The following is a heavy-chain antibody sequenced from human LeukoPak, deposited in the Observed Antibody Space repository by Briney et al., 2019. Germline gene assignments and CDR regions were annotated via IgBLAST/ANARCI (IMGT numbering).Heavy chain of an antibody. CDR3: ARGRWRISGNYYMDV. J-gene: IGHJ6*03. CDR2: INPNSGGT. Sequence: GASVKVSCKPSGYTFIGNYIHWVRQAPGQGLEWMGWINPNSGGTNYAQKFQGRVTMTRDTSISTAYMELSRLRSDDTAVYYCARGRWRISGNYYMDVWGKGTTVTISS. D-gene: IGHD1-26*01. CDR1: GYTFIGNY. V-gene: IGHV1-2*02.